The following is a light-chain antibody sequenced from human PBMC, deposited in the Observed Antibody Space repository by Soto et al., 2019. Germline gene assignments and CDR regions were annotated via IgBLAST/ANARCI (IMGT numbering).Light chain of an antibody. J-gene: IGKJ4*01. Sequence: EIVLTQSPATLSLSPGERATLSCRASQSVSSYLAWYQQKPGQAPRLLIYDASNRATGIPARFSGSGSGTDFTLTIISLEPEAFAVYYCQQRSNWPFLTFGGGTKVEIK. CDR1: QSVSSY. CDR3: QQRSNWPFLT. CDR2: DAS. V-gene: IGKV3-11*01.